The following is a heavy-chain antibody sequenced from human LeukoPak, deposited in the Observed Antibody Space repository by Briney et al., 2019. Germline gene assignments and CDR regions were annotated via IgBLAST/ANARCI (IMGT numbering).Heavy chain of an antibody. D-gene: IGHD6-19*01. Sequence: PGGSLRLSCAASGFNFVDYAMHWVRQVPGKGLEWVSGISYNSGTIVYADSVKGRFTISRDNARNSLFLQMNSLRPEDRALYYCARSAIAVAGYYFDYWGQGTLVTVSS. V-gene: IGHV3-9*01. CDR2: ISYNSGTI. CDR1: GFNFVDYA. CDR3: ARSAIAVAGYYFDY. J-gene: IGHJ4*02.